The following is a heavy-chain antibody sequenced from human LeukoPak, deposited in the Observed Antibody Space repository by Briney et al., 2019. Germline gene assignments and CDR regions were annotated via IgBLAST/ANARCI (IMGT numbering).Heavy chain of an antibody. CDR1: GGSFSGYY. CDR2: INHSGST. Sequence: SETLSLTCAVYGGSFSGYYWSWIRQPPGKGLEWIGEINHSGSTNYNPSLKSRVTISVDTSKNQFSLKLSSVTAADTAVYYCARVRSSRYKGSVDYWGQGTLVTVSS. V-gene: IGHV4-34*01. D-gene: IGHD6-13*01. J-gene: IGHJ4*02. CDR3: ARVRSSRYKGSVDY.